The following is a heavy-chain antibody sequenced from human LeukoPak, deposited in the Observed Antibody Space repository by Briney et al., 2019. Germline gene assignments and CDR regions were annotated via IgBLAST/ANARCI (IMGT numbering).Heavy chain of an antibody. J-gene: IGHJ6*02. Sequence: GGSLRLSCAASGFTFSSYSMNWVRQAPGKGLEWVSYISSSSSTIYYADSVKRRFTFSRDNAKNSLYLQMSSLRPEDTALYYCAKDLSSAITSALALDVWGQGTTV. CDR3: AKDLSSAITSALALDV. CDR1: GFTFSSYS. D-gene: IGHD3-22*01. CDR2: ISSSSSTI. V-gene: IGHV3-48*04.